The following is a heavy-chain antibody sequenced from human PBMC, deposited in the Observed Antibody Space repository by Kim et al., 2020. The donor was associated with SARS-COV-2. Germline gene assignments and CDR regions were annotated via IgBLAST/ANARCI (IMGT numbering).Heavy chain of an antibody. CDR1: GGSFSGYY. Sequence: SETLSLTCAVYGGSFSGYYWSWIRQPPGKGLEWIGEINHSGSTNHNPSLKSRVTISVDTSKNQFSLKLSSVTAADTAVYYCARGPRNLTIFGVVIGAYYYYMDVWGKGTTVTVSS. V-gene: IGHV4-34*01. J-gene: IGHJ6*03. D-gene: IGHD3-3*01. CDR3: ARGPRNLTIFGVVIGAYYYYMDV. CDR2: INHSGST.